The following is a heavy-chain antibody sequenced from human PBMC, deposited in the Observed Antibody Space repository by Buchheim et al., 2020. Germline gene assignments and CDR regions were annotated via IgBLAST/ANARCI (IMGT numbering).Heavy chain of an antibody. Sequence: QVQLVESGGGVVQPGRSLRLSCAASGFTFSSYGMHWVRQAPGKGLEWVAVIWYDGSNKYYADSVKGRFTISRDNSKNTLYLQMNSRRAEDTAVYYCARVGAGNVVVTANPRYYYYGMDVWGQGTT. CDR1: GFTFSSYG. J-gene: IGHJ6*02. CDR2: IWYDGSNK. D-gene: IGHD2-21*02. V-gene: IGHV3-33*01. CDR3: ARVGAGNVVVTANPRYYYYGMDV.